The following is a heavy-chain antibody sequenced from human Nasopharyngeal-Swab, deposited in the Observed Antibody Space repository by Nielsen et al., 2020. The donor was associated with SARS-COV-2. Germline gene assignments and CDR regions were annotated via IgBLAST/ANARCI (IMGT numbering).Heavy chain of an antibody. Sequence: LRLSCAVSGGSISSGSYYWSWIRQPAGKGLEWIGRIYTSGSTNHNPSRKSRVTISVDTSKNQFSLKLSSVTAADTALYYCARDQYCSGGSCTVFDYWGQGTLVTVSS. CDR1: GGSISSGSYY. CDR3: ARDQYCSGGSCTVFDY. CDR2: IYTSGST. V-gene: IGHV4-61*02. D-gene: IGHD2-15*01. J-gene: IGHJ4*02.